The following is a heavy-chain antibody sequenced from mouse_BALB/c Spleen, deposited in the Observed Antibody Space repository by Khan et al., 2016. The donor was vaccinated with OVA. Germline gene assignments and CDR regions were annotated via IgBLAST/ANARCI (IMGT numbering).Heavy chain of an antibody. J-gene: IGHJ4*01. V-gene: IGHV9-4*02. D-gene: IGHD2-14*01. CDR3: ARGWAAYYRNDGGAMEY. Sequence: QIQLVQSGPELKKPGETVRISCKASGYTFTTAGIQWVQKMPGKGLKWIGWINTHSGVPKYAEDFKGRFAFSLEISVSTAYLQITNLKNEDTATYVCARGWAAYYRNDGGAMEYWGQGTSVTVSS. CDR1: GYTFTTAG. CDR2: INTHSGVP.